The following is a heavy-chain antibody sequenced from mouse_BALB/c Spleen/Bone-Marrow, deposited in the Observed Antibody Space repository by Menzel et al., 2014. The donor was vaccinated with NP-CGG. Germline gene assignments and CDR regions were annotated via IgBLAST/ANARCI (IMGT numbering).Heavy chain of an antibody. CDR3: ARDSFLITRALDY. V-gene: IGHV2-6-7*01. Sequence: QVQLKDSGPGLVAPSQSLSITCTVSGFSLTGYGVSWVRQSPGKGLEWLGMILGDGGTDYNSALKSRLSISKDNSKSQVFLKMNSLQTDDTARYYCARDSFLITRALDYWGQGTSVTVSS. J-gene: IGHJ4*01. D-gene: IGHD2-4*01. CDR2: ILGDGGT. CDR1: GFSLTGYG.